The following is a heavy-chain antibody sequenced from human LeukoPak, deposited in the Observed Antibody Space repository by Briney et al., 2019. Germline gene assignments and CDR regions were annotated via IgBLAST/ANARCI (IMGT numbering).Heavy chain of an antibody. CDR1: GFTFSSYA. CDR2: ISGSGGST. CDR3: AKLRLQDDFWSGMGSDY. J-gene: IGHJ4*02. Sequence: GGSLRLSCAASGFTFSSYAVSWVRQAPGKGLEWVSAISGSGGSTYYADSVKGRFTISRDNSKNTLYLQMNSLRAEDTAVYYCAKLRLQDDFWSGMGSDYWGQGTLVTVSS. V-gene: IGHV3-23*01. D-gene: IGHD3-3*01.